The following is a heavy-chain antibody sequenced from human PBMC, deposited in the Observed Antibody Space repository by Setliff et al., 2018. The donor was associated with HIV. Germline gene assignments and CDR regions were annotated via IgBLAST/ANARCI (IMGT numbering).Heavy chain of an antibody. V-gene: IGHV4-4*07. CDR2: IQTSGRT. J-gene: IGHJ4*02. D-gene: IGHD2-21*02. CDR3: ARSSRVNCGGDCYLFDY. CDR1: GGSISNYY. Sequence: SETLSLTCTVSGGSISNYYWSWIRQPAGKGLEWIGRIQTSGRTNNNPSLKSRVTMSVDTSKDQFSLILTSVTAADTAVYYCARSSRVNCGGDCYLFDYWGQGTPVTSPQ.